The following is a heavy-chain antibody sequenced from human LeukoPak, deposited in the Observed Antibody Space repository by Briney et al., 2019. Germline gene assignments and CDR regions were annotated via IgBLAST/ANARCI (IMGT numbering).Heavy chain of an antibody. Sequence: SETLSLTCTVSGGSISGYCWTWLRQPAGKGLEWLGRIYNIGSPNYNPALKSRVTISVDTSKNQFSLKLSSVTAADSAVYYCARGLRTDSGYDDGEDHWGQGTLVTVSS. J-gene: IGHJ4*02. CDR2: IYNIGSP. D-gene: IGHD5-12*01. CDR1: GGSISGYC. CDR3: ARGLRTDSGYDDGEDH. V-gene: IGHV4-4*07.